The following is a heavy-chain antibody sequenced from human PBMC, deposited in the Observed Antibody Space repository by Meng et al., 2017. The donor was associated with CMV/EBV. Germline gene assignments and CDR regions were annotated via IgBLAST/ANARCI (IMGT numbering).Heavy chain of an antibody. CDR3: ARGLSVVVVAATEGSYGMDV. D-gene: IGHD2-15*01. V-gene: IGHV3-30-3*01. CDR2: ISYDGSNK. CDR1: GFTFSSYA. J-gene: IGHJ6*02. Sequence: GESLKISCAASGFTFSSYAMRWVRQAPGKGLEWVAVISYDGSNKYYEDPVKGRFTISSDNSKNTLYLQMNSLRDEDPAVYYCARGLSVVVVAATEGSYGMDVWGQGTTVTVSS.